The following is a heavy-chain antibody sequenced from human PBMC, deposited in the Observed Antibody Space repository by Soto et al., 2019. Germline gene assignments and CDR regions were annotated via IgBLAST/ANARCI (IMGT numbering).Heavy chain of an antibody. CDR2: IYPANGNT. Sequence: QVQLVQSGAEVKKPGASVKLSCKASGYTFTSNAFHWVRQAPGQALEWMGWIYPANGNTRCSQKFQGRVTITRDTSASTVYVELSSLRSEDTAVYYCARESASGDFYYYAYWGQGTLVTVSS. J-gene: IGHJ4*02. V-gene: IGHV1-3*01. D-gene: IGHD2-21*01. CDR1: GYTFTSNA. CDR3: ARESASGDFYYYAY.